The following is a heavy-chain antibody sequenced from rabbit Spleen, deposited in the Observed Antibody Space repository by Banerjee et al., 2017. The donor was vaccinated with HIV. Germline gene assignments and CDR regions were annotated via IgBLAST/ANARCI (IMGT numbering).Heavy chain of an antibody. Sequence: HLKESGGGLVQPGGSLKLSCKASGFILSSYYMNWVRQAPGKGLEWIGYIDPVFGSTYYANWVNGRFTISSHNAQNTLYLQLNSLTAADTATYFCARDGAGSSYFALWGPGTLVTVS. CDR2: IDPVFGST. CDR1: GFILSSYY. D-gene: IGHD8-1*01. CDR3: ARDGAGSSYFAL. V-gene: IGHV1S7*01. J-gene: IGHJ4*01.